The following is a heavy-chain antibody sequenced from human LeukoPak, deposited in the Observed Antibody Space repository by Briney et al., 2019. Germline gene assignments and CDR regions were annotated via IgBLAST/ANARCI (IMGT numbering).Heavy chain of an antibody. CDR1: GGSISSSSYY. V-gene: IGHV4-39*07. CDR3: ARGPDTAKQGY. J-gene: IGHJ4*02. CDR2: IYYSGST. Sequence: SETLSLTCTVSGGSISSSSYYWGWIRQPPGKGLEWIGSIYYSGSTSYNPALQSRVTMSVDTSKNQFSLKLNSVTAADTAVYYCARGPDTAKQGYWGQGTLVTVSS. D-gene: IGHD5-18*01.